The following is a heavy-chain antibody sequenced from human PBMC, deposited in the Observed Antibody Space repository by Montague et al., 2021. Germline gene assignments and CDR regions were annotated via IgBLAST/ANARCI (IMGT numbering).Heavy chain of an antibody. CDR2: ISESGDQT. D-gene: IGHD6-19*01. J-gene: IGHJ5*02. CDR3: AKQCLEDS. CDR1: GFIFRNYA. Sequence: SLRLSCATSGFIFRNYAMNWVRQAPGKGLEWVSSISESGDQTDYADSVKGRFTISRDNSKNTLYVQMNSLRVEDTAVYYCAKQCLEDSWGQGTLVTVSS. V-gene: IGHV3-23*01.